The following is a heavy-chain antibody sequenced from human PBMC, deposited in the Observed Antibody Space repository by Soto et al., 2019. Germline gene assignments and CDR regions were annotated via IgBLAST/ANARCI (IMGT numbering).Heavy chain of an antibody. D-gene: IGHD3-9*01. CDR2: ISHSGTS. CDR1: GGSISSSHW. J-gene: IGHJ3*01. Sequence: QVQLQESGPGLVKPSGTLSLTCAVSGGSISSSHWWTWVRQSPGKGLEYIGEISHSGTSNSNPSLKSRVSLSVDKSKNHFSLTLTCVTAAATAVYYCARVVLTITRGAFDAWGQGTLVIVSS. V-gene: IGHV4-4*02. CDR3: ARVVLTITRGAFDA.